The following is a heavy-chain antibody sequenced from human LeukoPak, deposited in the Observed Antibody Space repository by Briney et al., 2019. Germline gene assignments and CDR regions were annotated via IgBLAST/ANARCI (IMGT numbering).Heavy chain of an antibody. Sequence: GASVKVSCKASGGTFSSYAISWVRQAPGQGLEWMGWINPNSGGTNYAQKFQGRVTMTRDTSISTAYMELSRLRSDDTAVYYCAREESYYYDPNWFDPWGQGTLVTVSS. J-gene: IGHJ5*02. CDR2: INPNSGGT. CDR1: GGTFSSYA. D-gene: IGHD3-22*01. V-gene: IGHV1-2*02. CDR3: AREESYYYDPNWFDP.